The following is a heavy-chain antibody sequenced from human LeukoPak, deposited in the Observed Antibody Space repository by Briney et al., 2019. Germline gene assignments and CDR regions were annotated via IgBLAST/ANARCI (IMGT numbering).Heavy chain of an antibody. J-gene: IGHJ4*02. Sequence: GRSLRLSCAASGFTFDDYAMHWVRQAPGKGLELASLISGDGGSTYYADSVKRRFTISRDNSKNSLYLQMNSLRTEDTALYYCAKGEDWLQIDYWGQGTLVTVSS. CDR1: GFTFDDYA. V-gene: IGHV3-43*02. CDR3: AKGEDWLQIDY. D-gene: IGHD3/OR15-3a*01. CDR2: ISGDGGST.